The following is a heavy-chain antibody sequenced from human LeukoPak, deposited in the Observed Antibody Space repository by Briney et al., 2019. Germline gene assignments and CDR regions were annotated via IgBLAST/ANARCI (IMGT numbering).Heavy chain of an antibody. Sequence: ASVKVSCKASGYTFTSYDINWVRQAPGQGLEWMGWMDPNRGSTGYAQKFQGRVTMARSTSVSTAYMELSSLTSEDTAVYYCARGLSRCSSGNCYEPNWLDSWGQGTLVTVSS. V-gene: IGHV1-8*02. CDR2: MDPNRGST. D-gene: IGHD2-2*01. CDR3: ARGLSRCSSGNCYEPNWLDS. CDR1: GYTFTSYD. J-gene: IGHJ5*01.